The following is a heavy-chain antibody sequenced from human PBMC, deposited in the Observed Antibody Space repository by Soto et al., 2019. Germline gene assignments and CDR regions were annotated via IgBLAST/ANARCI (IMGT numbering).Heavy chain of an antibody. CDR1: GYIFSSYG. CDR2: INVGNGGT. CDR3: ARQDAFDV. V-gene: IGHV1-3*01. J-gene: IGHJ3*01. Sequence: QVQLVQSGAEVKKPGASVKVSCKASGYIFSSYGMHWVRQAPGHRLEWMGWINVGNGGTAYSQKFQPRVTITRDTTASTAYMELNSLISEDTAVYYCARQDAFDVWGQGTMVTVSS.